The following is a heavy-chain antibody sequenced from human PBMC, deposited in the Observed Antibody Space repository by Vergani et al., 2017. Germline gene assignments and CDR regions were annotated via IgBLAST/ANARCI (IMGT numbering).Heavy chain of an antibody. CDR1: GFTLSNYD. CDR2: IQFDGSNQ. J-gene: IGHJ4*02. V-gene: IGHV3-30*02. D-gene: IGHD3-16*01. CDR3: AKHFRGWGIDY. Sequence: QVQLVESGGGVVQRGGSLRLACATSGFTLSNYDTQWIRQGPGKGLEFVAFIQFDGSNQYYADSVKGRFTLSRDFSKNTLYLQMNSLRTDDTAKYYCAKHFRGWGIDYWGQGTQVIVSS.